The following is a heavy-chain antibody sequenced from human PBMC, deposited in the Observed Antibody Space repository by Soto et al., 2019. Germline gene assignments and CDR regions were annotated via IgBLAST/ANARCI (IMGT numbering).Heavy chain of an antibody. CDR1: GGSFSGYY. J-gene: IGHJ5*02. Sequence: QVQLQQRGAGLLKPSETLSLTCVVYGGSFSGYYWSWIRQPPGKGLEWIGEINDSGSTNYSPSLKSRVLISVDTSKSQLSLKLRSVTAADTAVYYCARGYKWFGELNWFDPWGQGTLVIVSS. V-gene: IGHV4-34*01. CDR2: INDSGST. CDR3: ARGYKWFGELNWFDP. D-gene: IGHD3-10*01.